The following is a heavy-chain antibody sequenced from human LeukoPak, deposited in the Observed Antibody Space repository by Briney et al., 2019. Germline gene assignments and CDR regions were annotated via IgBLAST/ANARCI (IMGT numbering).Heavy chain of an antibody. J-gene: IGHJ6*02. CDR2: ISGSGGST. V-gene: IGHV3-23*01. CDR3: AKDVRRDNFYYYYGMDV. D-gene: IGHD2-15*01. Sequence: PGGSLRLSCAASGFTFNSYAMTWVRQAPGKGLEWVSGISGSGGSTHYADSVKGRFTISRDNSKNTLYLQMNSLRAEDTAVYYCAKDVRRDNFYYYYGMDVWGQGTTVTVSS. CDR1: GFTFNSYA.